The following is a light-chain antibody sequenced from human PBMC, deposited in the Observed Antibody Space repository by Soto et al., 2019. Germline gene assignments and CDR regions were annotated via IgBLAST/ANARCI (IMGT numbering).Light chain of an antibody. J-gene: IGKJ1*01. CDR1: QSVSSNY. CDR2: GAS. CDR3: QHYNSYSEA. V-gene: IGKV3-20*01. Sequence: EIVLTQSPGTLSLSPGERATLSCRASQSVSSNYLAWYQQRPGQPPRLLIYGASSRATGIPDRFTGSGSGTDFALTISSLQPDDFATYYCQHYNSYSEAFGQGTKVDIK.